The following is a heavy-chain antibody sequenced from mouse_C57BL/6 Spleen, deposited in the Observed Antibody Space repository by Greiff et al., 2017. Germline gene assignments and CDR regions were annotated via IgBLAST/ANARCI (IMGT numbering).Heavy chain of an antibody. CDR2: ISDGGSYT. V-gene: IGHV5-4*01. D-gene: IGHD2-4*01. Sequence: EVKLMESGGGLVKPGGSLKLSCAASGFTFSSYAMSWVRQTPEKRLEWVATISDGGSYTYYPDNVKGRFTISRDNAKNNLYLQMSHLKSEDTAMYYCARDDDYDRFDYWGQGTTLTVSS. CDR1: GFTFSSYA. CDR3: ARDDDYDRFDY. J-gene: IGHJ2*01.